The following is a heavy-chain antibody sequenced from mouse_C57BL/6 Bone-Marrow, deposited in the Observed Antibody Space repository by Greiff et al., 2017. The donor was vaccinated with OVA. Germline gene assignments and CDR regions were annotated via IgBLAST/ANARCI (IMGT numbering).Heavy chain of an antibody. V-gene: IGHV1-26*01. CDR2: INPNNGGT. J-gene: IGHJ1*03. D-gene: IGHD1-1*01. Sequence: EVKLQQSGPELVKPGASVKISCKASGYTFTDYYMNWVKQSHGKSLEWIGDINPNNGGTSYNQKFKGKATLTVDKSSSTAYMELRSLTSEDSAVYYCAKLYYGSSHWYFDVWGTGTTVTVSS. CDR3: AKLYYGSSHWYFDV. CDR1: GYTFTDYY.